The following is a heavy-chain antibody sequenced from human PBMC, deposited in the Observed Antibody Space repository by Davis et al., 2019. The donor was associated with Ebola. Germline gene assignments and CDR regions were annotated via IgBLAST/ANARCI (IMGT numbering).Heavy chain of an antibody. CDR2: INSDGSST. CDR1: GFTFSSYW. D-gene: IGHD3-22*01. CDR3: AREYYGSSGYSRSFDY. V-gene: IGHV3-74*01. Sequence: GESLKISCAASGFTFSSYWMHWVRQAPGKGLVWVSRINSDGSSTSYADSVKGRFTISRDNAKNSLFLQMDSLRVEDTAVYYCAREYYGSSGYSRSFDYWGQGSLVTVSS. J-gene: IGHJ4*02.